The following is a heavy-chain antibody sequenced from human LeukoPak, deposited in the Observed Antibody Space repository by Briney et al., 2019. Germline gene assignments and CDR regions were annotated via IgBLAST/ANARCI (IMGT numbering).Heavy chain of an antibody. D-gene: IGHD6-13*01. CDR3: ARDIAAAGTPGDWFDP. CDR2: IYNRGST. CDR1: GGSVSSNGYF. Sequence: SETLSLTCTVSGGSVSSNGYFWNWIRQPPGKGLEWIGYIYNRGSTNYNPSLKSRVTISVDTSKNQFSLKLSSVTAADTAVYYCARDIAAAGTPGDWFDPWGQGTLVTVSS. J-gene: IGHJ5*02. V-gene: IGHV4-61*08.